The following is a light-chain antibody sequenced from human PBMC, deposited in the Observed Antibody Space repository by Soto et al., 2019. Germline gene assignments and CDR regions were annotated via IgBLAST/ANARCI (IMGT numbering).Light chain of an antibody. CDR1: QSISNY. J-gene: IGKJ4*01. CDR2: AAS. V-gene: IGKV1-39*01. Sequence: DIQMTQSPASLSASVGDRVTITCRARQSISNYLNWYQLKPGKVPKLLIYAASTLKTGVTSRFSGSGSGTDFTLTISSLQPDDSANYYCQQSYSSWATFGGGTKVEIK. CDR3: QQSYSSWAT.